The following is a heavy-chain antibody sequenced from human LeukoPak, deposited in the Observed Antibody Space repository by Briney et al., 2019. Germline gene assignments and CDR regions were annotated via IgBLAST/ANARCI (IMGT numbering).Heavy chain of an antibody. Sequence: GGSLRLSCAASGSTFSSYSMNWVRQAPGKGLEWVSEISGSGESTYYGDSVKGRFTISRDNSKNTLYLQMNSLRAGDTAIYYCAREHWDFDYWGQGTLVTVSS. CDR1: GSTFSSYS. V-gene: IGHV3-23*01. CDR3: AREHWDFDY. D-gene: IGHD7-27*01. J-gene: IGHJ4*02. CDR2: ISGSGEST.